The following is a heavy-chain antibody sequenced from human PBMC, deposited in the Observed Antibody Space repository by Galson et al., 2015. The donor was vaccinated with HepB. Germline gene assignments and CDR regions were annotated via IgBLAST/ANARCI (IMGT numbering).Heavy chain of an antibody. CDR2: LYSGGNT. CDR3: ARVVVAVAGTFVYAFDI. CDR1: GFTVNSNY. V-gene: IGHV3-66*02. J-gene: IGHJ3*02. Sequence: SLRLSCAASGFTVNSNYMNWVRQAPGKGLEWVSILYSGGNTYYADSVKGRFTISRDISKNTLYLQMNSLRAEDTAVYYCARVVVAVAGTFVYAFDIWGQGTMVTVSS. D-gene: IGHD6-19*01.